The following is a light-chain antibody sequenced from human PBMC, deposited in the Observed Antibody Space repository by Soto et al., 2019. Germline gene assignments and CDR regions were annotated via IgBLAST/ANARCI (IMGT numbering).Light chain of an antibody. CDR3: QQYTNWPSWT. J-gene: IGKJ1*01. CDR2: AAS. V-gene: IGKV3-15*01. CDR1: QSVSSN. Sequence: EIVMTQSPATLSVSPGERVTLSCRASQSVSSNLAWYQQKPGQAPRLLFYAASTRVTGVPARFSGSGSGTEFPLTISSLQSEDFAVYYCQQYTNWPSWTFGQGTKVEIK.